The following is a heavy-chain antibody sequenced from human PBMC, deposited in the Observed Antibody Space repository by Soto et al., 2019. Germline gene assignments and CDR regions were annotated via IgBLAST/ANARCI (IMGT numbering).Heavy chain of an antibody. D-gene: IGHD3-10*01. CDR1: GGTFSSYA. Sequence: QVQLVQSGAEVKKPGSSVKVSCKASGGTFSSYAISWVRQAPGQGLEWMGGIIPIFGTANYAQKFQGRVTMTADESTSTADMELSSLRSEDTAVYYCASGMSSTGRYYYYYYGMDVWGQGTTVTVSS. CDR3: ASGMSSTGRYYYYYYGMDV. J-gene: IGHJ6*02. V-gene: IGHV1-69*12. CDR2: IIPIFGTA.